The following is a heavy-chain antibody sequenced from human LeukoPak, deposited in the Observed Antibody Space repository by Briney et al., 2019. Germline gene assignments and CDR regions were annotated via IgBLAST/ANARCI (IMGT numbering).Heavy chain of an antibody. CDR3: AKDPGVVPAHYFDY. Sequence: GGSLRLSCAASGFTFSSYAMSWVRQAPGKGLEWVSNISGTGASTYYADSVKGRFTISRDNSKNTLSLQMNSLRAEDTAVYYCAKDPGVVPAHYFDYWGQGILVTVSS. CDR2: ISGTGAST. V-gene: IGHV3-23*01. CDR1: GFTFSSYA. J-gene: IGHJ4*02. D-gene: IGHD2-2*01.